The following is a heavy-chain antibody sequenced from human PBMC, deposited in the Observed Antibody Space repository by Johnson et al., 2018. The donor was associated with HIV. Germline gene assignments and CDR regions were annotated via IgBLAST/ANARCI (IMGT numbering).Heavy chain of an antibody. V-gene: IGHV3-53*01. Sequence: MQLVESGGGLIQPGGSLRLSCAASGFAVSSNYMSWVRQAPGKGLEWVSVIYSGSNTYYADSVKGRFTISRDNSKNPLYLQMNSLRAEDTAVYYCARGMYGDAFDIWGQGTMVTVSS. CDR2: IYSGSNT. J-gene: IGHJ3*02. CDR3: ARGMYGDAFDI. D-gene: IGHD2-8*01. CDR1: GFAVSSNY.